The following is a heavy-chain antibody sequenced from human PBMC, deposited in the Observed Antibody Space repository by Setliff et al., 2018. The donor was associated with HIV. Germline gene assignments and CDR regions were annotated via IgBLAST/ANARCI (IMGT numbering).Heavy chain of an antibody. CDR1: GGSIGSSNYY. V-gene: IGHV4-39*01. J-gene: IGHJ5*02. CDR2: IYYSGNT. Sequence: PSETLSLTCTVSGGSIGSSNYYWGWIRQPPGKGLEWIGTIYYSGNTYYNPSLKSRVTISADTSKNEFFLKLTSVTAADTAVYYRARQPGYSSGWYFTASGFDPWGQGTLVTVSS. CDR3: ARQPGYSSGWYFTASGFDP. D-gene: IGHD6-19*01.